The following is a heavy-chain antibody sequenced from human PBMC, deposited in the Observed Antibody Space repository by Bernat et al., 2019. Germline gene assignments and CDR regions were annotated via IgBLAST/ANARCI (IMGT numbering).Heavy chain of an antibody. CDR2: INSDGSRT. CDR1: GFTFRSYW. V-gene: IGHV3-74*03. D-gene: IGHD4-11*01. J-gene: IGHJ3*02. CDR3: VRGVTYAFDI. Sequence: EVQLVESGGGLVQPGGSLRLSCAASGFTFRSYWMHWVRQVPGKGLVWVSHINSDGSRTKYADSVKGRVTISRDNAKNTLYLHMNSLRAEDTAVYYCVRGVTYAFDIWGQGTMVTVSS.